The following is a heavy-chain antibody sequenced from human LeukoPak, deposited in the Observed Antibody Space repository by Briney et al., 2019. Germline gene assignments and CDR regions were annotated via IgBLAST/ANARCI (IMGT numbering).Heavy chain of an antibody. CDR3: ARGIAVAGTPMNP. CDR2: INHSGST. CDR1: GGSFSGYY. Sequence: SETLSLTCAVYGGSFSGYYWSWIRQPPGKGLEWSGEINHSGSTNYNPSLKSRVTISVDTSKNQFSLKLSSVTAADTAVYYCARGIAVAGTPMNPWGQGTLVTVSS. J-gene: IGHJ5*02. V-gene: IGHV4-34*01. D-gene: IGHD6-19*01.